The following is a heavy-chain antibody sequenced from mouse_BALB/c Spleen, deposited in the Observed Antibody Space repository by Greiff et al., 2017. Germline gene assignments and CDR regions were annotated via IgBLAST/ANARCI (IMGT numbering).Heavy chain of an antibody. V-gene: IGHV14-3*02. Sequence: VQLQQSGAELVKPGPSVKLSCTASGFAITDYYIHWVKQRPEQGLEWLGGIDPGSGNTKYDAKFQGQATITADTSSNTAYLKLSSLTSEDTAVYCGDRGYYGGLAYWGQGTLVTVSA. CDR1: GFAITDYY. D-gene: IGHD1-1*01. J-gene: IGHJ3*01. CDR3: DRGYYGGLAY. CDR2: IDPGSGNT.